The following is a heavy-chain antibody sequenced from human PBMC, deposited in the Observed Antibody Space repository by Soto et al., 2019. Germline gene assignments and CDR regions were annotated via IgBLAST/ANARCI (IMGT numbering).Heavy chain of an antibody. CDR1: GFTFSSYS. CDR2: ISSSSSYI. V-gene: IGHV3-21*01. J-gene: IGHJ6*02. Sequence: EVQLVESGGGLVKPGGSLRLSCAASGFTFSSYSMNWVRQAPGKGLEWVSSISSSSSYIYYADSVKGRFTISRDNAKNSLYLQMNSLRAEDTAVYYCAREDSSGWYGYYYYGMDVWGQGTTVTVSS. CDR3: AREDSSGWYGYYYYGMDV. D-gene: IGHD6-19*01.